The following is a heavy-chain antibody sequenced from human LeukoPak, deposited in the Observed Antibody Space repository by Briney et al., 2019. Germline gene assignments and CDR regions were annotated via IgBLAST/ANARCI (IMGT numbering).Heavy chain of an antibody. CDR3: ARDQSFWFGELSNWFDP. Sequence: SSETLSLTCTVSGGSISSYYWSWIRQPAGKGLEWIGRIYTSGSTNYNPSLKSRVTMSVDTSKNQFSLKLSSVTAADTAVYYCARDQSFWFGELSNWFDPWGQGTLVTVSS. V-gene: IGHV4-4*07. J-gene: IGHJ5*02. D-gene: IGHD3-10*01. CDR2: IYTSGST. CDR1: GGSISSYY.